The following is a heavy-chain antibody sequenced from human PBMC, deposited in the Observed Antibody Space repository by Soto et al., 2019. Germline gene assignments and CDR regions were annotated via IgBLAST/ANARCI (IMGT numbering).Heavy chain of an antibody. CDR3: AKSDYYDSSGYYSRY. Sequence: GGSLRLSCAASGFTFSSYAMSWVRQSPGKGLEWVSAISGSGGSTYYADSVKGRFTISRDNSKNTLYLQMNSLRAEGTAVYYCAKSDYYDSSGYYSRYWGQGTLVTVSS. J-gene: IGHJ4*02. D-gene: IGHD3-22*01. CDR2: ISGSGGST. V-gene: IGHV3-23*01. CDR1: GFTFSSYA.